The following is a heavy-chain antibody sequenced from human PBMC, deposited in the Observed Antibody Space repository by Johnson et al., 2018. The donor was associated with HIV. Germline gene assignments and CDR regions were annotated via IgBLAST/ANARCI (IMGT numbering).Heavy chain of an antibody. D-gene: IGHD6-13*01. CDR2: MSYDGSNK. CDR1: RFTFSSYA. CDR3: ARDRRVAAITYAFDF. J-gene: IGHJ3*01. Sequence: HVQLVESGGGVVQPARSLRLSCPASRFTFSSYAMNWVRQAPGKGLEWVALMSYDGSNKFYADSLKGRFTVSRDISKNTLYLQINGLSAEDTAVYYCARDRRVAAITYAFDFWGQGTMVTVSS. V-gene: IGHV3-30*04.